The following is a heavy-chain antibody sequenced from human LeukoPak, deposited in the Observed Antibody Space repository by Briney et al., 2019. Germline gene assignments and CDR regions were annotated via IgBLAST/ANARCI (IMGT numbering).Heavy chain of an antibody. Sequence: SESLSLTCLVAGGSISSYYWSWIRQPPGKGLGWIGYIYYSGSTTYNPSLKSRVTISVDTSTNQSSLKLSSLTAAAPPVFTGGRHGRIRGVYLGFWFDPWGQGNLGTVSS. CDR1: GGSISSYY. CDR2: IYYSGST. D-gene: IGHD3-10*01. CDR3: GRHGRIRGVYLGFWFDP. V-gene: IGHV4-59*08. J-gene: IGHJ5*02.